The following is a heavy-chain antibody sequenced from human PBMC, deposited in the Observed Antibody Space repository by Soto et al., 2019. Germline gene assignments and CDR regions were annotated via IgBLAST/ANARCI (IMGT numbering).Heavy chain of an antibody. V-gene: IGHV3-23*01. Sequence: EVQLLESGGGLVQPGGSLRLSCAASGFTFSSYAMSWVRQAPGKGLEWVSAISGSGGSTYYADSVKGRFTISRDNSKNXLYRQMNSLRAEDTAVYYCAKAKGEMTRGLTPFDYWGQGTLVTVSS. J-gene: IGHJ4*02. CDR1: GFTFSSYA. D-gene: IGHD4-17*01. CDR3: AKAKGEMTRGLTPFDY. CDR2: ISGSGGST.